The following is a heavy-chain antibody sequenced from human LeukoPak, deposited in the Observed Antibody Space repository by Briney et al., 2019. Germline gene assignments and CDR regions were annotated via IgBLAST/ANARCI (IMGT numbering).Heavy chain of an antibody. Sequence: ASVKVSCKASGYTFTSYDINWVRQATGLGLEWMGWMNPNSGNTGYAQKFQGRVTMTRNTSISTAYMELSSLRSEDTAVYYCARWGVDGDSYHAFDYWGQGTLVTVSS. D-gene: IGHD4-17*01. CDR2: MNPNSGNT. CDR3: ARWGVDGDSYHAFDY. J-gene: IGHJ4*02. V-gene: IGHV1-8*01. CDR1: GYTFTSYD.